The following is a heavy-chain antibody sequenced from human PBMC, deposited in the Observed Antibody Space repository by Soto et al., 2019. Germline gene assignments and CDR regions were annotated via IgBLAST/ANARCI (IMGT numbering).Heavy chain of an antibody. CDR1: AYTFTSYD. CDR3: ARGKSVQFSPPAYYYYGMDV. V-gene: IGHV1-8*01. J-gene: IGHJ6*02. CDR2: MNPNNGNT. D-gene: IGHD4-4*01. Sequence: ASVKVSCKAAAYTFTSYDINWVRQATGQDFEWMGWMNPNNGNTAYAQKFQGRVTMTRDTSKSTAFMELSSLTSEDTAVYYCARGKSVQFSPPAYYYYGMDVWGQGTTVAVSS.